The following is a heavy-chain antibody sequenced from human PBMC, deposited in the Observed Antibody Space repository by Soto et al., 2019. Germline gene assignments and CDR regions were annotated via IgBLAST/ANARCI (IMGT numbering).Heavy chain of an antibody. CDR1: GFTFSSYA. CDR3: AKASDFWSGYYTY. CDR2: ISGSGGST. V-gene: IGHV3-23*01. Sequence: HPGGSLRLSCAASGFTFSSYAMSWVRQAPGKGLEWVSAISGSGGSTYYADSVKGRFTISRDNSKNTLYLQMNSLRAEDTAVYYCAKASDFWSGYYTYWGQGTLVTVSS. D-gene: IGHD3-3*01. J-gene: IGHJ4*02.